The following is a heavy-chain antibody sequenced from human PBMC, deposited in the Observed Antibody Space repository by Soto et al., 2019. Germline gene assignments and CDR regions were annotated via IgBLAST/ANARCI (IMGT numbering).Heavy chain of an antibody. CDR3: AKGGVADTPLDY. J-gene: IGHJ4*01. Sequence: EVQLLESGGGLVQPGRSLRLSCAASGFSFSTYAMSWVRQAPGGGLEWVSGISGRGGSTYYTDSVKGRFTISRDSSKNTVLLQMNSLRVEDTAVYYCAKGGVADTPLDYWGHGTLVTVSS. D-gene: IGHD3-3*01. CDR1: GFSFSTYA. CDR2: ISGRGGST. V-gene: IGHV3-23*01.